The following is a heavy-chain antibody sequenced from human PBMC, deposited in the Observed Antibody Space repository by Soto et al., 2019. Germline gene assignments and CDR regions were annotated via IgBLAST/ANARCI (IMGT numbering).Heavy chain of an antibody. CDR3: ARESDYDFWSGYYHRAEYFQH. CDR2: INAGNGNT. Sequence: QVQLVQSGAEVKKPGASVKVSCKASGYTFTSYAMHWVRQAPGQRLEWMGWINAGNGNTKYSQKFQGRVTITRDTSASTAYVALSSLRSEDTAVYYCARESDYDFWSGYYHRAEYFQHWGQGTLVTVSS. D-gene: IGHD3-3*01. CDR1: GYTFTSYA. J-gene: IGHJ1*01. V-gene: IGHV1-3*01.